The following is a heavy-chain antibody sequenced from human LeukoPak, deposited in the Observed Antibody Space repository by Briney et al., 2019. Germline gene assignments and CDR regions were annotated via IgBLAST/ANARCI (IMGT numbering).Heavy chain of an antibody. V-gene: IGHV1-69*05. CDR1: GGTFSSYA. CDR3: ARDRRVQLWLQGPLRYYYYMDV. J-gene: IGHJ6*03. CDR2: IIPIFGTA. Sequence: SVKVSCKASGGTFSSYAISWVRQAPGQGLEWMGGIIPIFGTANYAQKFQGRVTITTDESTSTAYMELSSLRSEDTAVYYCARDRRVQLWLQGPLRYYYYMDVWGKGTTVTVSS. D-gene: IGHD5-18*01.